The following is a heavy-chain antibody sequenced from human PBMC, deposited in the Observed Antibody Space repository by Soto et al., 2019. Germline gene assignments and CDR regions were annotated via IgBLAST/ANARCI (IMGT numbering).Heavy chain of an antibody. V-gene: IGHV4-39*01. CDR2: IYYSGST. J-gene: IGHJ5*02. Sequence: QLQLQESGPGLVKPSETLSLTCTVSGGSISSSSYYWGWIRQPPGKGLEWIGSIYYSGSTYYNPSLKSRVTISVDTSKNQFSLKLSSVTAADTAVYYCARHANFDWLLSSFFSYWFDPWGQGTLVTVSS. CDR1: GGSISSSSYY. CDR3: ARHANFDWLLSSFFSYWFDP. D-gene: IGHD3-9*01.